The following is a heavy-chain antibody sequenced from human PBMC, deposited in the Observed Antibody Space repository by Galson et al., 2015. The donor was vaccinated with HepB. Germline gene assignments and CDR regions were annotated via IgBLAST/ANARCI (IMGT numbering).Heavy chain of an antibody. CDR3: ARKVAGDWYYDY. Sequence: ETLSLTCTVSGDSMSSYFWSWFRQPAGKGLEWIGRISGSGSTIYNPSLASRVTMSVDTSKSQFSLNLRSVTAADPAVYYCARKVAGDWYYDYWGQGNLVTVSS. CDR1: GDSMSSYF. CDR2: ISGSGST. J-gene: IGHJ4*02. D-gene: IGHD1-7*01. V-gene: IGHV4-4*07.